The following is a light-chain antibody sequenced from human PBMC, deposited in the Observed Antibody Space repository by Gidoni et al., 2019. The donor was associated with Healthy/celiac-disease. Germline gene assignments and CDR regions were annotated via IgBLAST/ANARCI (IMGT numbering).Light chain of an antibody. CDR2: WAS. J-gene: IGKJ3*01. CDR1: QSVLYSCNNNNY. Sequence: DIVMTQSPASLPVSLGERATINGKSSQSVLYSCNNNNYLAWYQQKPGQPPKLLIYWASTRECGVPDRFSGSGSGTDFTLTISSLQAEDVAVYYWQQYYSTPLTFGPGTKVEIK. CDR3: QQYYSTPLT. V-gene: IGKV4-1*01.